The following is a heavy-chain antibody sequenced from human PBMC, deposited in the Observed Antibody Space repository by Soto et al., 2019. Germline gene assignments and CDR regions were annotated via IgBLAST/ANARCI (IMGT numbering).Heavy chain of an antibody. CDR2: ISDSGGAV. CDR3: VRDYDTNPYWFFDL. V-gene: IGHV3-48*03. J-gene: IGHJ2*01. CDR1: GFTFSVHQ. D-gene: IGHD5-12*01. Sequence: PVGSLRLSCAASGFTFSVHQMSWFRLAPGRGLEWVSCISDSGGAVHYADSVKGRFTISRDNAKNLLFLQMTGLRGEDTATYYCVRDYDTNPYWFFDLWGRGTLVTVSS.